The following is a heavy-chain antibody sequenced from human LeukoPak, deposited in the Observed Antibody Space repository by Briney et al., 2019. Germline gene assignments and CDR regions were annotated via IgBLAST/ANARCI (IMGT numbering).Heavy chain of an antibody. Sequence: GGSLRLSCAASGFTFSNYAMHWVRQAPGKGLEYVSAVTTDGGSTYYAKSVKGRFTVSRDNSKNTLYLQMGSLRAEDTALYYFARVVYTNRGHAFASWGQEPWSPSPQ. J-gene: IGHJ5*01. CDR2: VTTDGGST. CDR1: GFTFSNYA. D-gene: IGHD3-16*01. CDR3: ARVVYTNRGHAFAS. V-gene: IGHV3-64*01.